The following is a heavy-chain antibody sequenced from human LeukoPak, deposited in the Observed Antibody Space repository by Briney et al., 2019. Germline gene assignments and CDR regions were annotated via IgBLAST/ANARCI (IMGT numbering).Heavy chain of an antibody. CDR3: ARVLTLYGEGHPDY. D-gene: IGHD4-17*01. V-gene: IGHV3-53*01. Sequence: PGGSLRLSCAASGLTVSSNYMSWVRQAPGKGLEWVSVIYSGGSTYYADSVRGRFTISRDNSKNTLYLQMNSLRAEDTAVYYCARVLTLYGEGHPDYWGQGTLVTVSS. J-gene: IGHJ4*02. CDR2: IYSGGST. CDR1: GLTVSSNY.